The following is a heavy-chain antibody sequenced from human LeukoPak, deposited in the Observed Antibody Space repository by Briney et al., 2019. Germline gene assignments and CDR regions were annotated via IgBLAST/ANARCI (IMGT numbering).Heavy chain of an antibody. D-gene: IGHD1-26*01. CDR3: SRESGPFCPFGY. CDR1: GGSISGTNW. Sequence: SETLSLTWGVSGGSISGTNWWSWVRQPPGQGLEWIGEISLAGQTNYNPSLNGRVTMSLDKSSNQLSLHLTSVTAADTATYFCSRESGPFCPFGYWGQGTLVIVSS. V-gene: IGHV4/OR15-8*02. J-gene: IGHJ4*02. CDR2: ISLAGQT.